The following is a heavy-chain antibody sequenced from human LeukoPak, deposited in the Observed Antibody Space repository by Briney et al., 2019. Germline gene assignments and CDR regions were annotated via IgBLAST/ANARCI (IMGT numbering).Heavy chain of an antibody. V-gene: IGHV3-7*01. CDR3: AGRSGSGKIDY. CDR1: GFTFSSCW. CDR2: IKQDESEK. Sequence: GGSLRLSCTASGFTFSSCWMSWVRQAPGKGLEWVANIKQDESEKYYVDSVKGRFTISRDNAKNSLYLQMDSLRAEDTAVYYCAGRSGSGKIDYWGQGTLVTVSS. D-gene: IGHD3-10*01. J-gene: IGHJ4*02.